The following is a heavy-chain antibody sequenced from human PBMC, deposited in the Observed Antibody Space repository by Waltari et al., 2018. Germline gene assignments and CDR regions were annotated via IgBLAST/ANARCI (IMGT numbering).Heavy chain of an antibody. V-gene: IGHV1-69*13. J-gene: IGHJ4*02. D-gene: IGHD1-26*01. CDR2: ISPIFGTA. Sequence: QLQLEQSGAEVKKPRSSVKISCTASGGTFSSYAISRIRQAPGQGLEWRGRISPIFGTANYAQKFQGRVTITADKSTSTAYMELSSLRSEDTAVYYCARGGWELRLGSDYWGQGTLVTVSS. CDR3: ARGGWELRLGSDY. CDR1: GGTFSSYA.